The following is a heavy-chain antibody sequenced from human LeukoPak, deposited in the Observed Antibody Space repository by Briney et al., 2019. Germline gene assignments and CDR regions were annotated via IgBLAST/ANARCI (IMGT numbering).Heavy chain of an antibody. Sequence: PGGSLRLSCAGSGFIFSQFWMQWVRQVPGKGLVWVSRINGDGSSTNYADSVKGRFTISRDNAKNTLYLHMNSLRAEDTAVYYCARDGLPAARDIWGQGTMVTVSS. D-gene: IGHD6-6*01. V-gene: IGHV3-74*01. CDR2: INGDGSST. CDR3: ARDGLPAARDI. CDR1: GFIFSQFW. J-gene: IGHJ3*02.